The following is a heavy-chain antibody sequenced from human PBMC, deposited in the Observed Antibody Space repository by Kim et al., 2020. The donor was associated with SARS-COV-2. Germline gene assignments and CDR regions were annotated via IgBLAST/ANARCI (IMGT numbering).Heavy chain of an antibody. Sequence: GGSPRLSCVASGFTFSDHYMSWIRQAPGKGLEWVSYIYNSDETTYYGDSVKGRFTVSRDKSKNSGYLQMNSLRVEDTAVYYCARGHYGLDIWGQGTTVTVSS. J-gene: IGHJ6*02. CDR2: IYNSDETT. V-gene: IGHV3-11*01. CDR3: ARGHYGLDI. CDR1: GFTFSDHY.